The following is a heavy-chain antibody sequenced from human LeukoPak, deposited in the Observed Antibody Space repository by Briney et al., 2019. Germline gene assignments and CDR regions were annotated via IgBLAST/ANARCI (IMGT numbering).Heavy chain of an antibody. CDR2: INWNGGST. CDR3: ARVQRELMWYYFDY. D-gene: IGHD1-1*01. CDR1: VFTFDDYG. V-gene: IGHV3-20*03. Sequence: PGGSLRLSYAASVFTFDDYGMSWVRQAPGKGLEWVSGINWNGGSTAYADSVKGRFTISRDNAKNSLYLQMNSLRVEDPALYYCARVQRELMWYYFDYWGQGTLVTVSS. J-gene: IGHJ4*02.